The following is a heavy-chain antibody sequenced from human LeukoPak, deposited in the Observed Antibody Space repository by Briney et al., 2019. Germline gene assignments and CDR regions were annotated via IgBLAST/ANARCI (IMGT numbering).Heavy chain of an antibody. CDR3: ARDAGASEGSGGFAP. CDR2: IKEDGSQK. Sequence: GGSLRLSCAASGFKFSDYWMSWIRQAPGRGLEWVANIKEDGSQKYSVGSVKGRFTISRDNAKESLYLQMTSLRVEDTAVYYCARDAGASEGSGGFAPWGQGTLVTVSS. J-gene: IGHJ5*02. CDR1: GFKFSDYW. D-gene: IGHD3-10*01. V-gene: IGHV3-7*01.